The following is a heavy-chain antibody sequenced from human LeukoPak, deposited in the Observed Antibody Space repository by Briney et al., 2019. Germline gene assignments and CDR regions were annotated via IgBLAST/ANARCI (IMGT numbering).Heavy chain of an antibody. D-gene: IGHD3-10*01. CDR1: GFTFSNAW. Sequence: GGSLRLSCAASGFTFSNAWMSWVRQAPGKGLEWVANIKQDGSEKYYVDSVKGRFTISRDNAKNSLYLQMNSLRAEDTAVYYCARPKDYYGSGTNFFDYWGQGTLVTVSS. J-gene: IGHJ4*02. CDR2: IKQDGSEK. CDR3: ARPKDYYGSGTNFFDY. V-gene: IGHV3-7*01.